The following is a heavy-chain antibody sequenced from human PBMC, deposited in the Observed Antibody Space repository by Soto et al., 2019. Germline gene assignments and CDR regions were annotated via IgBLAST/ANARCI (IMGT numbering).Heavy chain of an antibody. J-gene: IGHJ4*02. D-gene: IGHD3-3*01. CDR1: GFTFCIYG. CDR2: ISYDGSNK. V-gene: IGHV3-30*03. CDR3: AREASDLGPYCDY. Sequence: GGALRFSWAASGFTFCIYGMHRVRQAPGKGLEWVAVISYDGSNKYYADSVKGRFTISRDNSKKTLYLQMNSLRAEDTAVYYCAREASDLGPYCDYWGQGT.